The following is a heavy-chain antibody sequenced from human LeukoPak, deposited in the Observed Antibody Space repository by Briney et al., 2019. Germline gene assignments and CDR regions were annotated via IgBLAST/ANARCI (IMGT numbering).Heavy chain of an antibody. Sequence: PGGSLRLSGAASGFTFSSYAMSWVRQAPGKGLEWVSAISGSGGSTYYADSVKGRFTISRDNSKNTLYLQMNSLRAEDTAVYYCAKGVRVPGYCSSTSCYMTPNWFDPWGQGTLVTVSS. D-gene: IGHD2-2*02. V-gene: IGHV3-23*01. J-gene: IGHJ5*02. CDR1: GFTFSSYA. CDR2: ISGSGGST. CDR3: AKGVRVPGYCSSTSCYMTPNWFDP.